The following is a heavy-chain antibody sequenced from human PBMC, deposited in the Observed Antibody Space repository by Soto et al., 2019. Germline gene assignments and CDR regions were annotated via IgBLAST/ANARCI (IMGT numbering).Heavy chain of an antibody. V-gene: IGHV3-30-3*01. CDR2: VVYDGGKT. J-gene: IGHJ1*01. CDR1: GFIFNNYA. D-gene: IGHD6-6*01. Sequence: VQLVESGGGVVQPGKSLRLTCAASGFIFNNYAMHWVRQTPGKGLEWVAAVVYDGGKTYYGDFVKGRFTISRDNSRNTLSLELRSLRPEDSGLYYCARAYSSSSAFFDFWGQGALVTVSS. CDR3: ARAYSSSSAFFDF.